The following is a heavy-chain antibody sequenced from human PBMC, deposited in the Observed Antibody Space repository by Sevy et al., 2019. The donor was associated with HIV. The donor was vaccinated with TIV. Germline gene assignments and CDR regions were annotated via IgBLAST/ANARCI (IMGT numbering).Heavy chain of an antibody. CDR3: ATGGTAEAFDI. CDR1: GFTFSNAW. V-gene: IGHV3-15*01. Sequence: GGSLRLSCAASGFTFSNAWMNWVRQAPEKGLEWVGRIRSNSDGGTADYAAPVKGRFTLSRADSKNTLYLQLNSLKTEDTAAYYCATGGTAEAFDIWGQGTKVTVSS. CDR2: IRSNSDGGTA. D-gene: IGHD6-13*01. J-gene: IGHJ3*02.